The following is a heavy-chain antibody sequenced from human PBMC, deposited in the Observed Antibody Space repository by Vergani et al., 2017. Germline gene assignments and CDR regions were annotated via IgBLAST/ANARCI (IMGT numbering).Heavy chain of an antibody. V-gene: IGHV2-5*02. J-gene: IGHJ4*02. CDR2: VFWDDDK. D-gene: IGHD2-15*01. CDR3: THRPDGSVGNCYDDY. Sequence: QITLKESGPTLVKPTQTLTLTCTFSGFSLTTRGVAVGWIRPPPGKALEWLAIVFWDDDKRYSPSLRNRVTITRDTSRNQVVLTMTNIDPVDTATYYCTHRPDGSVGNCYDDYWGQGTLVTVSS. CDR1: GFSLTTRGVA.